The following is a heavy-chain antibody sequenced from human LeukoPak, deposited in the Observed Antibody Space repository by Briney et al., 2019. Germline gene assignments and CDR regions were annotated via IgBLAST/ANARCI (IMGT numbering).Heavy chain of an antibody. CDR2: IYTSGTT. D-gene: IGHD2-2*01. CDR3: ARVVSATRGGVLVDY. Sequence: PSETLSLTCTVSGDSVRSYHWTWIRQPAGKGLEWIGRIYTSGTTNYNPSLKSRVTMSVDTSRNQFSLKLSSVTAADTAVYYCARVVSATRGGVLVDYWGQGTLVTVSS. V-gene: IGHV4-4*07. CDR1: GDSVRSYH. J-gene: IGHJ4*02.